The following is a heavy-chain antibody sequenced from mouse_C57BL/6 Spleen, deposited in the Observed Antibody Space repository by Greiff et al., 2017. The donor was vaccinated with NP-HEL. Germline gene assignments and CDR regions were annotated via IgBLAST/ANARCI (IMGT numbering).Heavy chain of an antibody. CDR3: ARDIYDGYFDY. Sequence: QVQLQQSGAELARPGASVKMSCKASGYTFTSCTMHWVKQRPGQGLEWIGYINPSSGYTKYNQKFKDKATLTADKSSSTAYMQLSSLTSEDSAVYYCARDIYDGYFDYWGQGTTLTVSS. CDR1: GYTFTSCT. CDR2: INPSSGYT. V-gene: IGHV1-4*01. D-gene: IGHD2-3*01. J-gene: IGHJ2*01.